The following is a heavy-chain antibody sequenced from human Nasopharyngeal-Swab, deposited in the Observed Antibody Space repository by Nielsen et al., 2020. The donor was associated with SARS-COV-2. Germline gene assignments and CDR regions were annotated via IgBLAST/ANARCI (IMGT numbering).Heavy chain of an antibody. CDR2: INHSGST. D-gene: IGHD5-12*01. J-gene: IGHJ4*02. CDR3: ARGSRRYMAPGY. V-gene: IGHV4-34*01. Sequence: GSLRLSCAVYGGSFSGYYWSWIRQPPGKGLEWIGEINHSGSTNYNPSLKSRVTISVDTSKNQFSLKLSPVTAADTAVYYCARGSRRYMAPGYWGQGTLVTVSS. CDR1: GGSFSGYY.